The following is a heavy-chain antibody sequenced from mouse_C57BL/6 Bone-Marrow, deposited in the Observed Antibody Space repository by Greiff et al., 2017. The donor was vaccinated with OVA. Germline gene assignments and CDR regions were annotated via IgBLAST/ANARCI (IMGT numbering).Heavy chain of an antibody. D-gene: IGHD2-1*01. V-gene: IGHV14-4*01. J-gene: IGHJ1*03. CDR1: GFNIKDDY. CDR2: IDPENGDT. Sequence: VQLKQSGAELVRPGASVKLSCTASGFNIKDDYMHWVKQRPEQGREWIGWIDPENGDTEYASKFQGKATITADPSSNTAYLQLSSLTSEDTAVYYCTLDGNYWYFDVWGTGTTVTVSS. CDR3: TLDGNYWYFDV.